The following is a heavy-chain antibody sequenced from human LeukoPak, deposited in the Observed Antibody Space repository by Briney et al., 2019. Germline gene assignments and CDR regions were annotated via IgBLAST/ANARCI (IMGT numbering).Heavy chain of an antibody. Sequence: GASVKVSCKASGYTFTGYYMHWVRQAPGQGLEWMGWINPNTGGTSYAQMFQGRVTMTRDTSISTAYMELSSLRSDVTAVYYCARHDYHSSGNYGPMYYLDYWGQGTLVTVSS. V-gene: IGHV1-2*02. CDR2: INPNTGGT. J-gene: IGHJ4*02. CDR3: ARHDYHSSGNYGPMYYLDY. D-gene: IGHD3-22*01. CDR1: GYTFTGYY.